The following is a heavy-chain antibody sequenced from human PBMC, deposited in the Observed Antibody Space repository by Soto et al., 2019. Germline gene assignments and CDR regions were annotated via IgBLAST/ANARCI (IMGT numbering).Heavy chain of an antibody. Sequence: GGSLRLSCAASGLTFSGSAMSWVRQAPGKGLEWVSSISVTGASTYYADSVQGRFTVSRDNSKDTFFLEMNSLGAEDTAVYFCAKIRSIAAASSDYWGQGTLVTVSS. D-gene: IGHD6-13*01. CDR3: AKIRSIAAASSDY. CDR1: GLTFSGSA. CDR2: ISVTGAST. V-gene: IGHV3-23*01. J-gene: IGHJ4*02.